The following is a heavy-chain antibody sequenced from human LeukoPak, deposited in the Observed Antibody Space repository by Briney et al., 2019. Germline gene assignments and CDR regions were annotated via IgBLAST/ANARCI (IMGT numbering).Heavy chain of an antibody. V-gene: IGHV3-23*01. CDR1: GFTFSGYA. CDR3: AKEWLWFGESGIDY. J-gene: IGHJ4*02. D-gene: IGHD3-10*01. CDR2: ISGSGGST. Sequence: GGSLRLSCAASGFTFSGYAMSWVRQAPGKGLEWVSAISGSGGSTYYADSVKGRFTISRDNSKNTLYLQMNSLRAEDTDVYYCAKEWLWFGESGIDYWGQGTLVTVSS.